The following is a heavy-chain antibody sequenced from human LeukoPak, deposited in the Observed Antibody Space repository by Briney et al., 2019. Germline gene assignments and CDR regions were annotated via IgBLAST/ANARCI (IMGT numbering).Heavy chain of an antibody. D-gene: IGHD6-13*01. Sequence: GGSLRLSCAASGFTFSSYWMNWVRQAPGKGLEWVANIKQDGSEKYYVDSVKGRFTISRDNAKNSLYLQMNSLRAEDTAVYYCASHPTPGIAAASTFNYWGQGTLVTVSS. V-gene: IGHV3-7*03. CDR3: ASHPTPGIAAASTFNY. CDR1: GFTFSSYW. CDR2: IKQDGSEK. J-gene: IGHJ4*02.